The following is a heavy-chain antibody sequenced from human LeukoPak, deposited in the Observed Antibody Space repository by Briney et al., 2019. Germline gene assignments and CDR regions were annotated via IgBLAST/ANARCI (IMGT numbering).Heavy chain of an antibody. D-gene: IGHD6-13*01. Sequence: SETLSLTCTVSGASIRSYHWSWIRQPPGEGLEWIGYMDYSGSSKYNPSLKSRVTISGDTSKNQFSLKLSSVTAADTAVYYCAREGIGAAGTFDYWGQGTLVTVSS. CDR3: AREGIGAAGTFDY. V-gene: IGHV4-59*01. CDR1: GASIRSYH. CDR2: MDYSGSS. J-gene: IGHJ4*02.